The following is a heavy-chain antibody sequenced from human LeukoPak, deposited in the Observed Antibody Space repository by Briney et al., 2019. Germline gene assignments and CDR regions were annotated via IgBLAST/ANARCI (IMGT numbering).Heavy chain of an antibody. V-gene: IGHV3-74*01. CDR2: INSDGSDT. Sequence: GGSLRLSCAASGFTFTSYWMHWVRRAPGKGPVWVSRINSDGSDTRYADSVKGRFTISRDNAKSTLYVQMNSLRAEDTAVYYCARGGSPPEALGDTFDIWGQGTMVTVSS. D-gene: IGHD1-26*01. CDR1: GFTFTSYW. J-gene: IGHJ3*02. CDR3: ARGGSPPEALGDTFDI.